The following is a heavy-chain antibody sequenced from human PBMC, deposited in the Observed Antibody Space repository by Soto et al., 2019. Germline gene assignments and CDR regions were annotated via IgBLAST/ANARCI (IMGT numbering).Heavy chain of an antibody. J-gene: IGHJ5*02. CDR1: GFTFSSSW. CDR2: IKQDGSEK. V-gene: IGHV3-7*03. D-gene: IGHD2-2*01. Sequence: GGSLRLSCAASGFTFSSSWMRWVRQAPGKGLEWVANIKQDGSEKYYVDSVKGRFTISRDDAKNSLYLQMNSLRAEDTAVYYCAGEPSDLVVPAGLNWFDPLGRGTRVTVSS. CDR3: AGEPSDLVVPAGLNWFDP.